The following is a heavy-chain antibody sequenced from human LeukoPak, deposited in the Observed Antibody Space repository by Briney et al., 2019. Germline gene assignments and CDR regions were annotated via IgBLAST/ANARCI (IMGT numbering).Heavy chain of an antibody. CDR2: IYYSGST. Sequence: PSETLSLTCTVSGGSISSYYWSWIRQPPGKGLEWIGYIYYSGSTNYNPSLKSRVTISVDTSKNQFSLKLSSVTAADTAVYYCARGFIAVAGTGGYYFDYWGQGTLVTVSS. J-gene: IGHJ4*02. V-gene: IGHV4-59*01. CDR1: GGSISSYY. D-gene: IGHD6-19*01. CDR3: ARGFIAVAGTGGYYFDY.